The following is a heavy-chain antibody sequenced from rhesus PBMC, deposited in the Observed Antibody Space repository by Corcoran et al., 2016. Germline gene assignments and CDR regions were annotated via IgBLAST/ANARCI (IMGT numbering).Heavy chain of an antibody. CDR2: SDPEDGEA. Sequence: EVQLVQSGAEVKKPGASVKISCKASGYTFTDHYLNLVRQAPGKGLEWMGRSDPEDGEADYDKKFRDRVTITTDMSTDTAYMELNSLRSEDTAVYYCARGILQSFDYWGQGVLVTVSS. CDR1: GYTFTDHY. V-gene: IGHV1-111*01. J-gene: IGHJ4*01. CDR3: ARGILQSFDY. D-gene: IGHD5-12*01.